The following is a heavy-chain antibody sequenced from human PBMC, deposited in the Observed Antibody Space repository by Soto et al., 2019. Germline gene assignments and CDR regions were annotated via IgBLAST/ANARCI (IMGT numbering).Heavy chain of an antibody. J-gene: IGHJ4*02. CDR2: INPSGGST. Sequence: QVQLVQSGAEVKKPGASVKVSCKASGYTFTSYYMHWVRQAPGQGLEWMGIINPSGGSTSYAQKFHGRVTTTRDTSTSTGYMALSSLRSEDTAVYYCAIVWFGELLLGYFAYWGQGTMVTVSS. V-gene: IGHV1-46*03. D-gene: IGHD3-10*01. CDR3: AIVWFGELLLGYFAY. CDR1: GYTFTSYY.